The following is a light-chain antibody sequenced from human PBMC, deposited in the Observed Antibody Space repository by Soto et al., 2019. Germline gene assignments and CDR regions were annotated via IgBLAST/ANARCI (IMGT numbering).Light chain of an antibody. Sequence: QSALTQPASVSGSPGQSITISCIGTSSDVGGYDYVSWYQRHPGKAPKLMIYDVSNRPSGVSNRFSGSKSGNTASLTISGLQAEDEADYYCTSYTSSSTVFGGGTQLTVL. J-gene: IGLJ7*01. CDR3: TSYTSSSTV. CDR2: DVS. CDR1: SSDVGGYDY. V-gene: IGLV2-14*03.